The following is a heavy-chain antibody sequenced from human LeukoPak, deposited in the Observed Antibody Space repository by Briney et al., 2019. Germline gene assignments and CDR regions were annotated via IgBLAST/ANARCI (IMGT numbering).Heavy chain of an antibody. Sequence: PGRSLRLSCAASGFTFDDYAMHWVRQAPGKGLEWVSGISWNSGSIGYADSVKGRFTISRDNAKNSLYLQMNSLRAEDTALYYCANGFAADLPGAALGYWGQGTLVTVSS. CDR1: GFTFDDYA. D-gene: IGHD3-10*01. J-gene: IGHJ4*02. V-gene: IGHV3-9*01. CDR3: ANGFAADLPGAALGY. CDR2: ISWNSGSI.